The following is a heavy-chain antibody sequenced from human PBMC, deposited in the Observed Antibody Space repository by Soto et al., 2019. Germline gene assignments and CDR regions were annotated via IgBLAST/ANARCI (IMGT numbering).Heavy chain of an antibody. CDR2: ISSSSSYI. CDR3: ARVWGGRFLEWYY. Sequence: EVQLVESGGGLVKPGGSLRLSCAASGFTFSSYSMNWVRQAPGKGLEWVSSISSSSSYIYYADSVKGRFTISRDNAKNSLYLQMNSLRAEDTAVYYCARVWGGRFLEWYYWGQGTLVTVSS. V-gene: IGHV3-21*01. J-gene: IGHJ4*02. CDR1: GFTFSSYS. D-gene: IGHD3-3*01.